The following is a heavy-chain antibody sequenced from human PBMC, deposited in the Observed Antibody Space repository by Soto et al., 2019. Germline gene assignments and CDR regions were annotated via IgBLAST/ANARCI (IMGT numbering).Heavy chain of an antibody. CDR2: ISGRGGST. Sequence: PGGSLRLSCAAAGFSFSTNGMGWVRQAPGKGLEWVSGISGRGGSTYYADSVKGRFTISRDNSKNTLYLQMNSLRDEDTAVYYCAKIAEAVAGTVYGYWGQGTLVTVPQ. D-gene: IGHD6-19*01. J-gene: IGHJ4*02. V-gene: IGHV3-23*01. CDR1: GFSFSTNG. CDR3: AKIAEAVAGTVYGY.